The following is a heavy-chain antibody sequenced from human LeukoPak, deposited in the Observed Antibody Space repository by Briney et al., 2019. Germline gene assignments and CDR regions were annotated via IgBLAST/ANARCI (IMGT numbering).Heavy chain of an antibody. CDR1: GGSISTSSYY. Sequence: SETLSLTCTVSGGSISTSSYYWGWIRQPPGKGLEWIGCIYYSGITYYNPSLKSRVTISVDTSKNQFSLKMSSVTAADTAVYYCAGITMIVVVMKDYWGQGTLVTVSS. J-gene: IGHJ4*02. V-gene: IGHV4-39*01. CDR2: IYYSGIT. CDR3: AGITMIVVVMKDY. D-gene: IGHD3-22*01.